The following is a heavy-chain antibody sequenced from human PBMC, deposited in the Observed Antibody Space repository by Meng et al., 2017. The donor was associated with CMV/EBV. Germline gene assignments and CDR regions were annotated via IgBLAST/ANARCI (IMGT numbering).Heavy chain of an antibody. Sequence: ESLMISCAASGSFSDDYGMCWVRPPAGKGLEWVSGINWNGGSTGYADSVESRYTISRDNAKNSLYLQMNSLSAEDTVLYYCARDLVGPADIPEYYYYYGMDVWGQGTTVTVSS. CDR1: GSFSDDYG. J-gene: IGHJ6*02. CDR2: INWNGGST. CDR3: ARDLVGPADIPEYYYYYGMDV. D-gene: IGHD2-2*02. V-gene: IGHV3-20*04.